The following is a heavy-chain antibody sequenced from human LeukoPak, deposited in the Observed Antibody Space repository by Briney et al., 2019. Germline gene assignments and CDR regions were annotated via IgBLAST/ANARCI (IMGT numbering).Heavy chain of an antibody. J-gene: IGHJ4*02. Sequence: GSLRLSCAASGFTFDDYGMSWVRQAPGKGLEWVSVIYSGGSTYYADSVKGRFIISRDNSKNTLYLQMNSLRAEDTAVYYCARNLNSGYYYYFDYWGQGTLVTVSS. CDR2: IYSGGST. D-gene: IGHD1-26*01. CDR3: ARNLNSGYYYYFDY. V-gene: IGHV3-23*03. CDR1: GFTFDDYG.